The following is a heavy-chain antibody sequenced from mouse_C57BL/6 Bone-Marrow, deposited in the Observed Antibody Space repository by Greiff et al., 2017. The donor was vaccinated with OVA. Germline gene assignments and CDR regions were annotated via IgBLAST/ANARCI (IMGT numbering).Heavy chain of an antibody. J-gene: IGHJ3*01. CDR1: GYTFTSYG. V-gene: IGHV1-81*01. CDR2: IYPRSGNN. CDR3: ARVRGNFLFAY. Sequence: VQLQQSGAELARPGASVKLSCKASGYTFTSYGISWVKQRTGQGLEWIGEIYPRSGNNYYNEKLKGKATLTADKSSTTANMELRILSSEDSAVYFCARVRGNFLFAYWGQGTLVTVSA. D-gene: IGHD2-1*01.